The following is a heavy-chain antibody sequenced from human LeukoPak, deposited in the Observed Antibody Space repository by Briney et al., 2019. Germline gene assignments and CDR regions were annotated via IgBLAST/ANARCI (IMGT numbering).Heavy chain of an antibody. Sequence: GGSLRLSCAASGFTFSSYAMSWVRQAPGKGLEWVSAFSGGGGSTYYADSVKGRFTISRDNSKNTLYLQMNSLRAEDTAVYYCAKSIVVVPAAPFDYWGQGTLVTVSS. CDR3: AKSIVVVPAAPFDY. D-gene: IGHD2-2*01. V-gene: IGHV3-23*01. CDR1: GFTFSSYA. CDR2: FSGGGGST. J-gene: IGHJ4*02.